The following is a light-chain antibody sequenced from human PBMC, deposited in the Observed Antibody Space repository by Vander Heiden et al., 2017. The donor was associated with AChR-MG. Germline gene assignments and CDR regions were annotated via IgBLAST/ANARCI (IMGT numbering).Light chain of an antibody. CDR2: LGS. J-gene: IGKJ2*01. Sequence: DIVMTQSPLSLPVTPGEPASISCRSSQSLLHSNGYNYLDWYLQKPGQSPQLLIYLGSNRASGVHDRFSGSGSGTDFTLKISRVEAEDVGVYYCMQALQSPYTFGQGTKLEMK. V-gene: IGKV2-28*01. CDR1: QSLLHSNGYNY. CDR3: MQALQSPYT.